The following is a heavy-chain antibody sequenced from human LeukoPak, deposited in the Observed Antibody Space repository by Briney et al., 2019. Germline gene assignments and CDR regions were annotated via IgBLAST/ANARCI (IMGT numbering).Heavy chain of an antibody. CDR1: GYTFDDYA. Sequence: GGSLRLSCAASGYTFDDYAMHWVPHAPGKGLEWVSGNCWDSGSIGYADSVKGRFTTARDNAENSLYLQMNSLTSEDTALYYCAKSRYYDILTGQTYYFDYWGEGTLVTVSS. V-gene: IGHV3-9*01. D-gene: IGHD3-9*01. CDR3: AKSRYYDILTGQTYYFDY. J-gene: IGHJ4*02. CDR2: NCWDSGSI.